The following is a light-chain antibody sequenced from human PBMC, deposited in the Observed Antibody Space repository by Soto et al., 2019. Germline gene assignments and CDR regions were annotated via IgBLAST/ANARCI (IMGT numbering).Light chain of an antibody. CDR3: ATWDDSLNGLYV. V-gene: IGLV1-44*01. CDR2: STN. CDR1: TSNIGSKT. Sequence: QSVLTQPPSASGTPGQSVTISCSGSTSNIGSKTVSWYQQVPGAAPKLLIYSTNQWPSGVPDRFSGSKSGTSASLTISGLQSEDKADYYCATWDDSLNGLYVFGPGTKLTVL. J-gene: IGLJ1*01.